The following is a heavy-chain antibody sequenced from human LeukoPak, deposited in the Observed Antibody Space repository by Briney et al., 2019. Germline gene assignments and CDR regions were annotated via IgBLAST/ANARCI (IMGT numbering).Heavy chain of an antibody. D-gene: IGHD6-6*01. CDR1: GFTFSSYS. J-gene: IGHJ6*03. V-gene: IGHV3-21*01. CDR2: ISSSSSYI. Sequence: GGTLRLSCAASGFTFSSYSMNWVRQAPGKGLEWVSSISSSSSYIYYADSVKGRFTISRDNAKNSLYLQMNSLRAEDTAVYYCARAPGYSSSSLSYYYYYMDVWGKGTTVTVSS. CDR3: ARAPGYSSSSLSYYYYYMDV.